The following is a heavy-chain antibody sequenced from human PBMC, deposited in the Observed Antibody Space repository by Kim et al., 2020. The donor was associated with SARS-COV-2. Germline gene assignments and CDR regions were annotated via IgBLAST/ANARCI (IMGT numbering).Heavy chain of an antibody. D-gene: IGHD3-16*02. CDR3: ARKPPEGHYDYVWGSYRRTYYFDY. CDR2: ISSSGSTI. J-gene: IGHJ4*02. CDR1: GFTFSDYY. Sequence: GGSLRLSCAASGFTFSDYYMSWIRQAPGKGLEWVSYISSSGSTIYYADSVKGRFTISRDNAKNSLYLQMNSLRAEDTAVYYCARKPPEGHYDYVWGSYRRTYYFDYWGQGTLVTVSS. V-gene: IGHV3-11*04.